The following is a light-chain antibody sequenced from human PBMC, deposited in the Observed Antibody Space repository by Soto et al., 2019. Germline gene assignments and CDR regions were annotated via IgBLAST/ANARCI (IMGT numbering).Light chain of an antibody. CDR2: EVN. Sequence: SALTQPPSASGSPGQSVAISCTGTSSDVGGYNYVSWYQQHPGKAPKLMIYEVNKRPSGVPDRFSGSKSGNTASLTVSGLQPEDEADYHCSSYAGSSNVFGTGTKVTVL. CDR1: SSDVGGYNY. V-gene: IGLV2-8*01. CDR3: SSYAGSSNV. J-gene: IGLJ1*01.